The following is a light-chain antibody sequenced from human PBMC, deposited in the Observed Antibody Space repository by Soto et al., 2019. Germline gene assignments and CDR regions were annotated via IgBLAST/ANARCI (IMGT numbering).Light chain of an antibody. J-gene: IGKJ1*01. CDR2: KAS. CDR1: QRISGL. CDR3: QHYNSYSEA. Sequence: DIQMTQSPSTLSASVGDRVTITCRASQRISGLLAWYHQKPGKAPKLLIYKASTLKSGVPSRFSGSGSGTEFTLTISSLQPDDFATYYCQHYNSYSEAFGQGTKVDIK. V-gene: IGKV1-5*03.